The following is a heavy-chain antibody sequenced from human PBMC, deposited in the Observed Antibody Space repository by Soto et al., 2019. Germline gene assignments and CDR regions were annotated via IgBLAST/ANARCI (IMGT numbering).Heavy chain of an antibody. CDR3: VKATLPTAIKFGVDS. V-gene: IGHV3-30*18. CDR2: ISHDGNQK. D-gene: IGHD2-2*01. J-gene: IGHJ5*01. CDR1: VFTFSSYG. Sequence: WWSLRLSCAASVFTFSSYGMHWFRQTPDKGLEWVAVISHDGNQKYYADFAKGRFTISRDNARNTLHLQMNSLRPEDTAFFYCVKATLPTAIKFGVDSWGQGTLVTVSS.